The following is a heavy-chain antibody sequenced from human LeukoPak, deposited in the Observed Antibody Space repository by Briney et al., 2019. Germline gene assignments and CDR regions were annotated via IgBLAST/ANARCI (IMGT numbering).Heavy chain of an antibody. CDR3: TRHHDYGDKMDY. CDR2: IHCSGSP. V-gene: IGHV4-39*01. Sequence: SETLSLTCTVSVDSVSSASQYCAWIRQPPGKGLEWIGSIHCSGSPYYSPSLKSRLTISGDTSKSQFSLKLTFVTAADTAVYYCTRHHDYGDKMDYWGEGTLVSVPS. CDR1: VDSVSSASQY. J-gene: IGHJ4*02. D-gene: IGHD4-23*01.